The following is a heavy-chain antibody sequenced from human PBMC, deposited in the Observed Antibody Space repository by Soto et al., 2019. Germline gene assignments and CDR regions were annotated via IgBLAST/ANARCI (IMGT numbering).Heavy chain of an antibody. CDR2: IYYSGST. Sequence: LCGGSISSGGYYWSWIRQHPGKGLEWIGYIYYSGSTYYNPSLKSRVTISVDTSKNQFSLKLSSVTAADTAVYYCARFGLPELGTYFDYWGQGTLVTVSS. D-gene: IGHD7-27*01. V-gene: IGHV4-31*02. CDR3: ARFGLPELGTYFDY. CDR1: GGSISSGGYY. J-gene: IGHJ4*02.